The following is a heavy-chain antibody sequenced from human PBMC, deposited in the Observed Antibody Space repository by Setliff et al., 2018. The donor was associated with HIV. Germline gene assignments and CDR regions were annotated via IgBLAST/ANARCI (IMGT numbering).Heavy chain of an antibody. CDR3: ARRSGWSLDY. CDR1: GGSFSGDY. D-gene: IGHD6-19*01. Sequence: SETLSLTCAVYGGSFSGDYWSWIRQPPGKGLGWIGEIIHSGSTNYIPSLKSRVTISVDPSKNQCSLKLSSVTAADTAVYYCARRSGWSLDYWGQGTLVTVSS. V-gene: IGHV4-34*12. CDR2: IIHSGST. J-gene: IGHJ4*02.